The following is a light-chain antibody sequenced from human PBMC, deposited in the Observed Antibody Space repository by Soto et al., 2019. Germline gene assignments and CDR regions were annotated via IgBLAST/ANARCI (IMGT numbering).Light chain of an antibody. CDR2: GAS. J-gene: IGKJ2*01. CDR3: QQYNNWPQYT. V-gene: IGKV3-15*01. CDR1: QTVSSD. Sequence: IVMTQSPATVSVSPGERATLSCRASQTVSSDLAWYQQKPGQAPRLLMYGASTRAAGVPARCSGSGFGTDFPLTISKLESEDFGVYFCQQYNNWPQYTFGQGTKVDIK.